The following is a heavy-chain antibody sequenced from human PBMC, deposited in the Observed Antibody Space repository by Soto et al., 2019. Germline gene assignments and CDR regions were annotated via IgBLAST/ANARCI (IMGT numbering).Heavy chain of an antibody. Sequence: LRLSCAASGFTFSGYGMQWVRRSPGKGLEWVALIWSDGSNKYYADSVKGRFTISRDNSKNTLYLQMNSLRAEDTAVYYCARGCGTPYTLFDYWGHGTLVTVSS. J-gene: IGHJ4*01. V-gene: IGHV3-33*01. CDR1: GFTFSGYG. CDR2: IWSDGSNK. CDR3: ARGCGTPYTLFDY. D-gene: IGHD2-2*02.